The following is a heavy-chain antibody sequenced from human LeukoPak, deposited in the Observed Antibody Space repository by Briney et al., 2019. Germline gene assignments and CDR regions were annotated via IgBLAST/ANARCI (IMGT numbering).Heavy chain of an antibody. CDR1: GGSISSGSYY. D-gene: IGHD2-2*01. J-gene: IGHJ6*02. Sequence: SGTLSLTCAVSGGSISSGSYYWSWIRQPAGKGLEWIGRIYTSGSTNYNPSLKSRVTMSVDTSKNQFSLKLSSVTAADTAVYYCARVVCSSTSCYLSQDYGMDVWGQGTTVTVSS. CDR2: IYTSGST. V-gene: IGHV4-61*02. CDR3: ARVVCSSTSCYLSQDYGMDV.